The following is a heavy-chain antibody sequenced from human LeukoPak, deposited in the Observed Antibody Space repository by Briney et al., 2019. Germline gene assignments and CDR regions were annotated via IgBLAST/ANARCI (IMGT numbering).Heavy chain of an antibody. J-gene: IGHJ4*02. V-gene: IGHV3-23*01. CDR1: GFTLSSYA. CDR2: ISGGHGCP. Sequence: PGGSLRLSCAASGFTLSSYAMSWVRQAPGTGLEWVSSISGGHGCPYYADCVKGRFTISRDDSKNTLYLQVNSLRAEDTAVYYCAKGQYASGWNSGNYWGQGTLVTVSS. CDR3: AKGQYASGWNSGNY. D-gene: IGHD1/OR15-1a*01.